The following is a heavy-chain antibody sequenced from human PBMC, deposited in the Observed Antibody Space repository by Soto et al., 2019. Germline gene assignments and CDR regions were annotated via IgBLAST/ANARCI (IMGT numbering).Heavy chain of an antibody. CDR3: ARRDGDAPESSLDY. CDR1: GYTFTSHW. J-gene: IGHJ4*02. Sequence: EVQLVQSGAEVKKPGESLKISCKGSGYTFTSHWIGWVRQMPGKGLEWMGVIYPVDSDIRYSPSFQGQVTISADKSISTAYLQWRSLKALDTAMYYCARRDGDAPESSLDYWGQGTLVTVAS. D-gene: IGHD3-10*01. CDR2: IYPVDSDI. V-gene: IGHV5-51*03.